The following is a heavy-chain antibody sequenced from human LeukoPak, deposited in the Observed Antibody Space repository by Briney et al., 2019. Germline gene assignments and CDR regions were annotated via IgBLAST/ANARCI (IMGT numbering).Heavy chain of an antibody. V-gene: IGHV3-49*04. CDR3: TRDLFPGRYFPYYMDV. CDR2: IRSKAYGGTT. D-gene: IGHD2-15*01. CDR1: GFTFGDYA. Sequence: GGSLRLSCTASGFTFGDYAMSWVRQAPGKGLEWVGFIRSKAYGGTTEYAASVKGRFTISRDGSKSIAYLQMNSLKTEDTAVYYCTRDLFPGRYFPYYMDVWGKGTTVAISS. J-gene: IGHJ6*03.